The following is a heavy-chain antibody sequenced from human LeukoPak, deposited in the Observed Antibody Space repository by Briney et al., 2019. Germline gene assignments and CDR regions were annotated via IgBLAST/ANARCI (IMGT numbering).Heavy chain of an antibody. CDR2: IYYSGST. J-gene: IGHJ5*02. V-gene: IGHV4-59*01. CDR3: AREGYCTNGVCHNGWFDP. CDR1: GGSISSYY. Sequence: SETLSLTCTVSGGSISSYYWSWIRQPPGKGLEWIGYIYYSGSTNYNPSLKSRVTISVDTSKNQFSLKLSSVTAADTAVYYCAREGYCTNGVCHNGWFDPWGQGTLVTVSS. D-gene: IGHD2-8*01.